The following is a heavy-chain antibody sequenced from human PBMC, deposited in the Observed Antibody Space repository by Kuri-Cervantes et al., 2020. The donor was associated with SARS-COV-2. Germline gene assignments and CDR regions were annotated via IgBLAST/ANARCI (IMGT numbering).Heavy chain of an antibody. J-gene: IGHJ2*01. V-gene: IGHV3-48*03. CDR3: ARDRRAAAGAWWYFDL. CDR1: GFTFSSYE. CDR2: ISSSGSTI. D-gene: IGHD6-13*01. Sequence: GGSLRLSCAASGFTFSSYEMNWVRQAPGKGLEWVSYISSSGSTIYYADSVKGRFTISRDNAKNSLYLQMNSLRAEDTAVYYCARDRRAAAGAWWYFDLWGRGTLVTVSS.